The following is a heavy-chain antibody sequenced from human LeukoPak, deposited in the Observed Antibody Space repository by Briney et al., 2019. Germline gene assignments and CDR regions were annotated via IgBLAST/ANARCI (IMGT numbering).Heavy chain of an antibody. CDR3: ARVRGSGYEFDFDY. J-gene: IGHJ4*02. V-gene: IGHV3-74*01. CDR1: GFTFHDYD. Sequence: PGGSLRLSCAASGFTFHDYDMSWVRQSPGKGLVWVSRIKSDGSGTSYADSLKGRFTISRDNAKNTLYLQMNSLRVEDTAVYYCARVRGSGYEFDFDYWGQGALVTVSS. CDR2: IKSDGSGT. D-gene: IGHD5-12*01.